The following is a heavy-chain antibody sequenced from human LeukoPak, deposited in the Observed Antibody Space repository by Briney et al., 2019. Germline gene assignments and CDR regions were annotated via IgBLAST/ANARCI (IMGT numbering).Heavy chain of an antibody. D-gene: IGHD3-10*01. CDR1: GGSISSYY. CDR3: ALGVISIFDY. V-gene: IGHV4-59*01. Sequence: SETLSLTCTVSGGSISSYYWSWIRQPPGKGLEWIGYIYYSGSTNCNPSLKSRVTISVDTSKNQFSLKLSSVTAADTAVYYCALGVISIFDYWGQGTLVTVSS. CDR2: IYYSGST. J-gene: IGHJ4*02.